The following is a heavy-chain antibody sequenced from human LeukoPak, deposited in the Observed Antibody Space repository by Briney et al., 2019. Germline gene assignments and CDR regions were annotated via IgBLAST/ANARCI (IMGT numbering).Heavy chain of an antibody. D-gene: IGHD2-2*01. CDR1: GFTFSSYA. CDR2: ITGSGGDT. J-gene: IGHJ4*02. CDR3: AKGSSASRPYYFDY. V-gene: IGHV3-23*01. Sequence: GGSLRLSCAASGFTFSSYAMSWVRQAPGKGLEWVSAITGSGGDTYYSDSVKGRFIISRDRSKNSLYLHMNSLRAEDTAVYHCAKGSSASRPYYFDYWGQGTLVTVSS.